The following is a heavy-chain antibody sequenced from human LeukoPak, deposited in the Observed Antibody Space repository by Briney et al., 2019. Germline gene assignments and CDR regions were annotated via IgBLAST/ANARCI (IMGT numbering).Heavy chain of an antibody. D-gene: IGHD5-12*01. V-gene: IGHV3-74*01. Sequence: GGSLRLSCAASGFTFRNYWIHWVRQVPGKGLAWVSHINTDGSSTWYADSVKGRFTITRDNAKNTLYLQMNSLRVEDTAVYYCAFGYSGYDYFDYWGQGTLVTVSS. CDR2: INTDGSST. J-gene: IGHJ4*02. CDR1: GFTFRNYW. CDR3: AFGYSGYDYFDY.